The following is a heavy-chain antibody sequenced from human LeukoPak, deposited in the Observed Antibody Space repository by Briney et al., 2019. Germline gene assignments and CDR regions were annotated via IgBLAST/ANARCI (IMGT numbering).Heavy chain of an antibody. V-gene: IGHV4-59*12. D-gene: IGHD4-23*01. Sequence: SETLSLTCTVSGGSISSYYWSWIRQPPGKGLEWIGYIYYSGSTNYNPSLKSRVTISVDTSKNQFSLKLSSVTAADTAVYYCARGRTVVYYYYYYYMDVWGKGTTVTVSS. J-gene: IGHJ6*03. CDR1: GGSISSYY. CDR3: ARGRTVVYYYYYYYMDV. CDR2: IYYSGST.